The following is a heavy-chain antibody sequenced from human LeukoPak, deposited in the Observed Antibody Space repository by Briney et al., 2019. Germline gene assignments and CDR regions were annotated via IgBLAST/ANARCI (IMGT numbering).Heavy chain of an antibody. J-gene: IGHJ4*02. V-gene: IGHV3-30*02. CDR3: TTGKTYDSSAYYTRF. CDR2: IQLDGVNK. D-gene: IGHD3-22*01. CDR1: GFTFSSYG. Sequence: GGSLRLSCAASGFTFSSYGMHWVRQAPGKGLEWVAFIQLDGVNKYYSESVRGRFTISRDNSKNTLYLQMNSLRAEDTAVYYCTTGKTYDSSAYYTRFWGQGTLVTVSS.